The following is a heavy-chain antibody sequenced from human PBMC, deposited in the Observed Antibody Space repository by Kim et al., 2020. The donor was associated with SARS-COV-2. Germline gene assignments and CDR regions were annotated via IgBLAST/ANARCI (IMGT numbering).Heavy chain of an antibody. J-gene: IGHJ4*02. CDR3: VREPRN. CDR2: INGDGSSM. CDR1: GFRFSDYD. Sequence: GGSLRLSCEASGFRFSDYDMSWIRQAPGKGLEWVAYINGDGSSMKCADSVNGRFSISRDNANKSLSLQMNSLTPEDTAVYYCVREPRNWGQGTLVTVSS. V-gene: IGHV3-11*01.